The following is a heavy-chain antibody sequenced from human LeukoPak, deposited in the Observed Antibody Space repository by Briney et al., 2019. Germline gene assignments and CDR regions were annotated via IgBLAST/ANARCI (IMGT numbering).Heavy chain of an antibody. V-gene: IGHV4-34*01. D-gene: IGHD5-18*01. CDR1: GGSFSGYY. CDR3: ASLRRGYSYGPNYYYYYGMDV. J-gene: IGHJ6*02. CDR2: IKHSGST. Sequence: SETLSLTCAVYGGSFSGYYWSWIRQPPGKGLERIGEIKHSGSTNYNPSLKSRVTISVDTSKNQFSLKLSSVTAADTAVYYCASLRRGYSYGPNYYYYYGMDVWGQGTTVTVSS.